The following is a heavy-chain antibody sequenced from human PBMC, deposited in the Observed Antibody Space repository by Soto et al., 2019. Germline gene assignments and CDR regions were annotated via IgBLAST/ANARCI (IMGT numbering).Heavy chain of an antibody. CDR2: FDPEDGET. CDR1: GYTLTELS. V-gene: IGHV1-24*01. D-gene: IGHD3-10*01. Sequence: ASVKVSCKVSGYTLTELSMHWVRQAPGKGLEWMGGFDPEDGETIYAQKFQGRVTMTEDTSTDTAYMELSSLRSEDTAVYYCATRVIPWGVIVAGGAFDIWGQGTMVTVSS. J-gene: IGHJ3*02. CDR3: ATRVIPWGVIVAGGAFDI.